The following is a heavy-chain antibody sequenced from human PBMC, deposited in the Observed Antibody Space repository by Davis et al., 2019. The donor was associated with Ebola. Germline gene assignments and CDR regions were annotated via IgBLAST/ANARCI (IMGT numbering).Heavy chain of an antibody. CDR1: GFTFSSYS. V-gene: IGHV3-48*02. J-gene: IGHJ6*02. CDR3: AKEFVSMVRGATIYDYYGMDV. Sequence: GESLKISCAASGFTFSSYSMNWVRQAPGKGLEWVSYISSSSSTIYYADSVKGRFTISRDNAKNSLYLQMNSLRDEDTAVYYCAKEFVSMVRGATIYDYYGMDVWGQGTTVTVSS. D-gene: IGHD3-10*01. CDR2: ISSSSSTI.